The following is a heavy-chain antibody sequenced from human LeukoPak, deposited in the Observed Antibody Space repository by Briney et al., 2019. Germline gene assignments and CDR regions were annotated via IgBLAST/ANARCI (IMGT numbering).Heavy chain of an antibody. CDR2: INDSGGST. J-gene: IGHJ4*02. D-gene: IGHD3-16*02. Sequence: GGSLRLSCAASGFTFSSYAMSWVRQLPGKGLEWLSYINDSGGSTYYADSVKGRFVISRDNSKNSLYLQINSLRAEDTAIYYCATYDYVWGRYRLAQSDYWGQGTLVTVSS. CDR1: GFTFSSYA. V-gene: IGHV3-23*01. CDR3: ATYDYVWGRYRLAQSDY.